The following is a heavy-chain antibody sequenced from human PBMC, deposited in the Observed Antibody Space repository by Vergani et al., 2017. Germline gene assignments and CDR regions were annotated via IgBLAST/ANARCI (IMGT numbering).Heavy chain of an antibody. Sequence: QVQLQQWGAGLLKPSETLSLTCAVYGGSFSGYYWSWIRQPPGKGLEWIGEINHSGSTNYNPSLKSRVTISVDTSKNQFSLKLSSVTAADTAVYYCARDDYGGGRFDPWGQGTLVTVSS. V-gene: IGHV4-34*01. D-gene: IGHD4-23*01. J-gene: IGHJ5*02. CDR2: INHSGST. CDR3: ARDDYGGGRFDP. CDR1: GGSFSGYY.